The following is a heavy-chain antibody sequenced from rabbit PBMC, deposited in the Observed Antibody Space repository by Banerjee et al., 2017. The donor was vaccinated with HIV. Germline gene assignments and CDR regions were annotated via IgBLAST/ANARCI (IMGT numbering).Heavy chain of an antibody. CDR2: IYTGSGST. CDR3: AREAGYPNSGYATFIDL. V-gene: IGHV1S40*01. D-gene: IGHD6-1*01. J-gene: IGHJ4*01. Sequence: QSLEESGGDLVKPGASLTLTCTASGFSFSSSYYMCWVRQAPGKGLEWIGCIYTGSGSTYYASWAKGRFTISKTSSTTVTLQMTSLTAADTATYFCAREAGYPNSGYATFIDLWGQGTLVTVS. CDR1: GFSFSSSYY.